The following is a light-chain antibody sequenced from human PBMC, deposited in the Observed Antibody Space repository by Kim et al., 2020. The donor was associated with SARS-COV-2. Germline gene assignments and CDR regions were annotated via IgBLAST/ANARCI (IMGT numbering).Light chain of an antibody. CDR1: QGISSY. CDR3: QQYYSYPHT. V-gene: IGKV1-8*01. Sequence: AIRITQSPSSLSASTGDRVTITCRASQGISSYLAWYQQKPGKAPKLLIYAASTLQSGVPSRFSGSGSGTDFTLTISCLQSEDFATYYGQQYYSYPHTFGQGTKLEI. CDR2: AAS. J-gene: IGKJ2*01.